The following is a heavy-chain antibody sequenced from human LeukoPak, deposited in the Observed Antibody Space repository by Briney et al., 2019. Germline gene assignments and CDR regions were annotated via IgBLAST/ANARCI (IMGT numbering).Heavy chain of an antibody. Sequence: PGGSLRLSCAASGFIFSNYAMSWVRRAPGKGLEWVSAIGGRDGGTYYADSVKGRFTVSRDDPKNTLYLQMNTLRVEDTAVYYCAKGSAGYGYGDWGQGTLVTVSS. CDR3: AKGSAGYGYGD. D-gene: IGHD5-18*01. CDR1: GFIFSNYA. CDR2: IGGRDGGT. J-gene: IGHJ4*02. V-gene: IGHV3-23*01.